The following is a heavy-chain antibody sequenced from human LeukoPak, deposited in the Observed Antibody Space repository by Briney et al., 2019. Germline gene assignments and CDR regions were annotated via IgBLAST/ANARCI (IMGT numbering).Heavy chain of an antibody. Sequence: GGSLRLSCAASGFTFSSYSMNWVRQAPGKGLEWVSSISSSSYIYYADSVKGRFTISRDNAKNSLYLQMNSLRAEDTALYYCAKDFFMMVGGYPMDVWGQGTTVTVSS. V-gene: IGHV3-21*04. J-gene: IGHJ6*02. D-gene: IGHD5-12*01. CDR1: GFTFSSYS. CDR2: ISSSSYI. CDR3: AKDFFMMVGGYPMDV.